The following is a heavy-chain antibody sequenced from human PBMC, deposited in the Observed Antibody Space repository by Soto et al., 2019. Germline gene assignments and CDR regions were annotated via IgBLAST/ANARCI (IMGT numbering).Heavy chain of an antibody. J-gene: IGHJ4*02. Sequence: SETLSLTCTVSGGSISSGDYYWSWIRQPPGKGLEWIGYIYYSGSTYYNPSLKSRVTISVDTSKNQFSLKLSSVTAAGTAVYYCARAGSGALYYFDYWGQGTLVTVSS. D-gene: IGHD1-1*01. CDR1: GGSISSGDYY. CDR3: ARAGSGALYYFDY. V-gene: IGHV4-30-4*01. CDR2: IYYSGST.